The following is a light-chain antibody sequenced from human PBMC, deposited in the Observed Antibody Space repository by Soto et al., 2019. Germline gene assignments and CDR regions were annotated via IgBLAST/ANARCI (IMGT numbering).Light chain of an antibody. CDR2: EVT. Sequence: QSALTQPPSASGSPGQSVTISCTGTSSDVGGYNCVSWYQQHPGKAPQLMIYEVTKRPSGVPDRFSGSKSGNTASLTVSGLQAEDEADYYCSSYAGSNTVLFGGGTKLTFL. CDR3: SSYAGSNTVL. J-gene: IGLJ2*01. V-gene: IGLV2-8*01. CDR1: SSDVGGYNC.